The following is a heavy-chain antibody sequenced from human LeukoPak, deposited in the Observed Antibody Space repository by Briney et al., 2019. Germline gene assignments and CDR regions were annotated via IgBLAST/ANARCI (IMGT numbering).Heavy chain of an antibody. CDR2: IIPIFGRA. CDR3: AISIWSGGSCYQYYFDY. Sequence: ASVKVSCKASGGTFSSYAISWVRQAPGRGLEWMGGIIPIFGRANYAQKFQGRVTITTDESTSTAYMELSSLRSEDTAVYYCAISIWSGGSCYQYYFDYWGQGTLVTVSS. D-gene: IGHD2-15*01. J-gene: IGHJ4*02. CDR1: GGTFSSYA. V-gene: IGHV1-69*05.